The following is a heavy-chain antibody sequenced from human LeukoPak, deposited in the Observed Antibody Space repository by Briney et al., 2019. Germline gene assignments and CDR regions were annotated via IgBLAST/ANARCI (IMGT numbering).Heavy chain of an antibody. D-gene: IGHD3-22*01. CDR2: ISAYNGNT. CDR1: GYTFTSDG. Sequence: GAAVKVSCMASGYTFTSDGISWVRQAPGQGLEWVRWISAYNGNTNYAQKLQGRVTMTTDTSTSTAYMEVRSLRSDDTAVYYCARDPYYYDSSGYYYWGQGTLVTVSS. J-gene: IGHJ4*02. CDR3: ARDPYYYDSSGYYY. V-gene: IGHV1-18*01.